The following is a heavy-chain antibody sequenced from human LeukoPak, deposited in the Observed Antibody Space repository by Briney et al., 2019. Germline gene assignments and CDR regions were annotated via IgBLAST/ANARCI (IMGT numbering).Heavy chain of an antibody. D-gene: IGHD6-13*01. CDR2: ISSSGSTI. Sequence: GGSLRLSCAASGFTFSSYEMNWVRQAPGKGLEWVSYISSSGSTIYYADSVKGRFTISRDNAKNSLYLQMNSLRAEDSAAYYCARDQAGRHSDYWGQGTLVTVSS. V-gene: IGHV3-48*03. CDR3: ARDQAGRHSDY. J-gene: IGHJ4*02. CDR1: GFTFSSYE.